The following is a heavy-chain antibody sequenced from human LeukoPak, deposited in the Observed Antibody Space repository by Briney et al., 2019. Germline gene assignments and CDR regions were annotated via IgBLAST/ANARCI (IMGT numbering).Heavy chain of an antibody. V-gene: IGHV4-34*01. CDR1: GGSFSGYY. CDR2: INHSGST. J-gene: IGHJ3*02. Sequence: SETLSLTCAVYGGSFSGYYWSWIRQPPGKGLEWIGEINHSGSTNYNPFLKSRVIISVDTSKNQFSLKLSSVTAADTAVYYCARGPDDAFDIWGQGTMVTVSS. CDR3: ARGPDDAFDI.